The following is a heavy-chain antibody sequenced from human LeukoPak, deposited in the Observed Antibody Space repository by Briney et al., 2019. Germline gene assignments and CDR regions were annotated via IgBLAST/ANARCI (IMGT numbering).Heavy chain of an antibody. Sequence: SVKVSCKASGGTFSSYAISWVRQAPGQGLEWMGGIIPIFGTANYAQKFQGRVTITADKSTSTAYMELSSLRSEDTAVYYCARPVAARTYYFDYWGQGTLVTASS. CDR1: GGTFSSYA. D-gene: IGHD1/OR15-1a*01. CDR3: ARPVAARTYYFDY. V-gene: IGHV1-69*06. J-gene: IGHJ4*02. CDR2: IIPIFGTA.